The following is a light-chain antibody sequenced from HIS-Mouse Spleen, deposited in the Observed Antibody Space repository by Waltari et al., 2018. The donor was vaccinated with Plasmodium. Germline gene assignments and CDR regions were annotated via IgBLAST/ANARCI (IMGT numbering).Light chain of an antibody. CDR3: YSTDSSGNHRV. V-gene: IGLV3-10*01. CDR1: AFPKTY. J-gene: IGLJ3*02. Sequence: SYELTQPPSVSVSPGQTARITCPGDAFPKTYAYWYQQKSDQAPVLVIYEDSKRPSGIPERFSGSSSGTMATLTISGAQVEDEADYYCYSTDSSGNHRVFGGGTKLTVL. CDR2: EDS.